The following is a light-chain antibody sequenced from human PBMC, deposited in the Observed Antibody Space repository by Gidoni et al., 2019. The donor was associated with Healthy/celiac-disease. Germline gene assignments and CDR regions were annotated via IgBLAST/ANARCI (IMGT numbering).Light chain of an antibody. CDR2: AAV. V-gene: IGKV1-39*01. Sequence: DIQTTQSPSSLSASVGDRVTITCRASQSISSYLNWYQQKPGKAPKLLIYAAVSLQSGVPSRFSGSGSGTDFTLTISSLHPEDFATYYCQQSYSTPRTFGPGTKVDIK. CDR3: QQSYSTPRT. J-gene: IGKJ3*01. CDR1: QSISSY.